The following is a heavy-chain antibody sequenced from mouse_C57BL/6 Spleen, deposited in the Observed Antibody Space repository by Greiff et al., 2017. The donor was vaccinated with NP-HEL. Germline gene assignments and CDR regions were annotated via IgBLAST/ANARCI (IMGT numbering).Heavy chain of an antibody. CDR3: ARSLYDYDGGDYAMDY. CDR2: ISSGGSYT. V-gene: IGHV5-6*01. Sequence: EVMLVESGGDLVKPGGSLKLSCAASGFTFSSYGMSWVRQTPDKRLEWVATISSGGSYTYYPDSVKGRFTISRDNAKNTLYLQMSSLKSEDTAMYYCARSLYDYDGGDYAMDYWGQGTSVTVSS. D-gene: IGHD2-4*01. CDR1: GFTFSSYG. J-gene: IGHJ4*01.